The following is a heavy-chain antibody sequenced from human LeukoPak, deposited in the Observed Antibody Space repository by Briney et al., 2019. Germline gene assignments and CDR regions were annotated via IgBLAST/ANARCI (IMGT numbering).Heavy chain of an antibody. J-gene: IGHJ4*02. V-gene: IGHV7-4-1*02. CDR3: ARDYSVAGRWRDFDY. CDR2: INTSTGNP. Sequence: GASVKVSCKASGYTFTSYAMNWVRQAPGQGLEWMGWINTSTGNPTYAQGFTGRFVFSLDTSVSTAYLQISSLKAEDTAVYYCARDYSVAGRWRDFDYWGQGTLVTVSS. CDR1: GYTFTSYA. D-gene: IGHD6-19*01.